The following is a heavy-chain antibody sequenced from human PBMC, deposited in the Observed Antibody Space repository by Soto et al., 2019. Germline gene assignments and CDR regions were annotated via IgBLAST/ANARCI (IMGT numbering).Heavy chain of an antibody. Sequence: ASVKVSCKASGYTFTSYAMHRVRQAPGQRLEWMGWINAGNGNTKYSQKFQGRVTITRDTSASTAYMELSSLRSEDTAVYYCARVPGGYSGYDYYYYYYMDVWGKGTTVTISS. CDR1: GYTFTSYA. V-gene: IGHV1-3*01. CDR2: INAGNGNT. CDR3: ARVPGGYSGYDYYYYYYMDV. J-gene: IGHJ6*03. D-gene: IGHD5-12*01.